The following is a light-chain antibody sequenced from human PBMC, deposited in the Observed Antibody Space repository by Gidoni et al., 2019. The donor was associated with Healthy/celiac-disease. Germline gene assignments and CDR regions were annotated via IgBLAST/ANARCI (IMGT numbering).Light chain of an antibody. CDR1: QGISSY. CDR2: AAS. CDR3: QQYYSYPRT. V-gene: IGKV1-8*01. J-gene: IGKJ1*01. Sequence: ALRMTQSPSSFSASTGDRVTITCRASQGISSYLAWYQQKPGKAPKLLIDAASTLQSGVPSRFSGSGSGTDFTLTISCLQSEDFATYYCQQYYSYPRTFGQGTKVEIK.